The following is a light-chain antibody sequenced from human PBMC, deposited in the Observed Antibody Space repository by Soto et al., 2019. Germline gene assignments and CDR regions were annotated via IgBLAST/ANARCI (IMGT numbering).Light chain of an antibody. V-gene: IGLV1-44*01. CDR1: SSNIGSNS. CDR2: RNH. CDR3: SSYTSSSTLG. J-gene: IGLJ1*01. Sequence: QSVLTQPPSASGTPGQTVTISCSGSSSNIGSNSAYWYQQIPGTAPKLIIYRNHQRPSGVPDRFSGSKSGTSASLTISGLQSEDEADYYCSSYTSSSTLGFGTGTKVTVL.